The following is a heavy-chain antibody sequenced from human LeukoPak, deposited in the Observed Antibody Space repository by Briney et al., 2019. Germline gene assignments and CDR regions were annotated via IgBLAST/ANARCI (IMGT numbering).Heavy chain of an antibody. CDR1: GYSFTSCW. J-gene: IGHJ4*02. D-gene: IGHD6-25*01. CDR2: VYPGDSET. V-gene: IGHV5-51*01. Sequence: GESLKISCKGSGYSFTSCWIGWVRQMPGKGLEWMGIVYPGDSETRYSPSFQGQVTISADKSISTAYLQWSSLKASDTAMYYCARRDSSAIDYWGQGTLVTVSS. CDR3: ARRDSSAIDY.